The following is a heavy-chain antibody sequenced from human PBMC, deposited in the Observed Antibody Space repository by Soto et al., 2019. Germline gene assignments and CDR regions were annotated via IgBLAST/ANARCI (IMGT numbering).Heavy chain of an antibody. V-gene: IGHV3-74*01. D-gene: IGHD3-10*01. CDR3: ARGRSGSYSFDY. CDR1: GFTLSSYW. J-gene: IGHJ4*02. CDR2: INGDGSTT. Sequence: EVQLVESGGGIVQPGGSVRLSCAASGFTLSSYWIHWVRQAPGKGLVWVSRINGDGSTTNYADSLRGRFTISRDNAKNTVLMQMNSLIAEDTAVYYCARGRSGSYSFDYWGQGTLVTVSS.